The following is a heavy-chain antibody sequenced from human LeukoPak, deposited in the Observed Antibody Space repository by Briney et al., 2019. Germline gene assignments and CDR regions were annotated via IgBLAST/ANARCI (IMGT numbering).Heavy chain of an antibody. CDR2: IYYSGST. CDR3: ATGGDTAMVADY. D-gene: IGHD5-18*01. V-gene: IGHV4-59*01. J-gene: IGHJ4*02. CDR1: GGSISSYY. Sequence: PSETLSLTCTVSGGSISSYYWSWIRQPPGKGLEWIGYIYYSGSTNYNPSLKSRVTISVDTSKNQFSLKLSSVTAADTAVYYCATGGDTAMVADYWGQGTLVTVSS.